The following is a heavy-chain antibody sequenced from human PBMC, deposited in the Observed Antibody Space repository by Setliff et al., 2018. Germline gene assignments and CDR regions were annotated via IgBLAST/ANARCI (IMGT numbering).Heavy chain of an antibody. V-gene: IGHV3-48*01. D-gene: IGHD3-10*01. CDR2: IGSASSGT. CDR1: GFTFSRNS. J-gene: IGHJ4*02. Sequence: HPGGSLRLSCAASGFTFSRNSMNWVRQTPGKGLEWLSYIGSASSGTYYADSVKGRFTISRDNAKNSLHLLMNSLRTEDTAVYYCARGRAGAFDYWGQGTLVTVSS. CDR3: ARGRAGAFDY.